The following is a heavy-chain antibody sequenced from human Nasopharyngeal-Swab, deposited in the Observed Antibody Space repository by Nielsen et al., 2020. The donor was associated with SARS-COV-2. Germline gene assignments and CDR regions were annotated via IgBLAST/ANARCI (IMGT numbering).Heavy chain of an antibody. CDR2: IYNTGSS. D-gene: IGHD6-13*01. Sequence: SETLSLTCSVSGGSISSGGYYWIWIRQNPGQGLEWIGYIYNTGSSYTNPSLQRRLSISVDKSRNQFFLNLTSVPAADTVIYYCARGEGSRWFYFDSWGQGMLVTVSS. CDR1: GGSISSGGYY. CDR3: ARGEGSRWFYFDS. V-gene: IGHV4-31*03. J-gene: IGHJ4*02.